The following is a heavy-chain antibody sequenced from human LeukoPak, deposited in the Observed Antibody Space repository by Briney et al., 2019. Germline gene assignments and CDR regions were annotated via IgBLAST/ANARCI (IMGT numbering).Heavy chain of an antibody. CDR3: ASDHWYYDSSGYYHFDY. CDR2: ISAYNGNT. V-gene: IGHV1-18*01. D-gene: IGHD3-22*01. CDR1: GYTFTSYG. Sequence: GASVKVSCKASGYTFTSYGISWVRQAPGQGLEWMGWISAYNGNTNYAQKLQGRVTMTTDTSTSTAYMELRSLRSDDTAVYYCASDHWYYDSSGYYHFDYWGQGTLVTVSS. J-gene: IGHJ4*02.